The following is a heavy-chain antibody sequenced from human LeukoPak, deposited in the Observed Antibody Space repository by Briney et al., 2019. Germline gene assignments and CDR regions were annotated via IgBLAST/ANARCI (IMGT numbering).Heavy chain of an antibody. CDR1: GFTFSDYY. D-gene: IGHD3-3*01. V-gene: IGHV3-11*04. CDR2: ISSSGSTI. CDR3: ARDLRSGYDFWSGYYYYFDY. J-gene: IGHJ4*02. Sequence: GGSLRLSCAASGFTFSDYYTSWIRQAPGKGLEWVSYISSSGSTIYYADSVKGRFTISRDNAKNSLYLQMNSLRAEDTAVYYCARDLRSGYDFWSGYYYYFDYWGQGTLVTVSS.